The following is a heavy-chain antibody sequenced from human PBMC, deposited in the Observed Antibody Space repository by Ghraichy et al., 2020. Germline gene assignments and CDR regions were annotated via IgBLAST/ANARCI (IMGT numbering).Heavy chain of an antibody. CDR3: ARAEWLAATGWATNWFDP. CDR1: GGTFSSYA. V-gene: IGHV1-69*04. CDR2: IIPILGIA. Sequence: SVKVSCKASGGTFSSYAISWVRQAPGQGLEWMGRIIPILGIANYAQKFQGRVTITADKSTSTAYMELSSLKSEDTAVYYCARAEWLAATGWATNWFDPWGQGTLVTVPS. J-gene: IGHJ5*02. D-gene: IGHD2-15*01.